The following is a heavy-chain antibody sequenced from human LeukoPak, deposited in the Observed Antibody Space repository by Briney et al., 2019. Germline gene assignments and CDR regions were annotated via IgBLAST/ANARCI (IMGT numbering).Heavy chain of an antibody. D-gene: IGHD4-17*01. CDR1: GFTFSSYA. Sequence: PGGSLRLSCAASGFTFSSYAMHWVRQAPGKGLEWVAVISYDGSNKYYADSVKGRFTISRDNSKNTLYLQMNSLRAEDTAVYYCAKDSEYGDLEYYFDYWGQGTLVTVSS. CDR2: ISYDGSNK. CDR3: AKDSEYGDLEYYFDY. V-gene: IGHV3-30-3*01. J-gene: IGHJ4*02.